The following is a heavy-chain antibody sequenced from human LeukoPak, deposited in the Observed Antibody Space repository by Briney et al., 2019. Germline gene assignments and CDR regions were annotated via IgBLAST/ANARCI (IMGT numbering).Heavy chain of an antibody. CDR2: INSDGSST. CDR3: AREGYSSGWYGYYYYMDV. D-gene: IGHD6-19*01. J-gene: IGHJ6*03. CDR1: GFTFSGYW. V-gene: IGHV3-74*01. Sequence: GGSLRLSCAASGFTFSGYWMHWVRQAPGKGLVWVSRINSDGSSTSYADSVKGRFTISRDNAKNTLYLQMNSLRAEDTAVYYCAREGYSSGWYGYYYYMDVWGKGTTVTVSS.